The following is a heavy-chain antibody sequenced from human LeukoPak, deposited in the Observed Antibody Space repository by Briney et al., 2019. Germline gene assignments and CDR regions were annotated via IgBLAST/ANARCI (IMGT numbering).Heavy chain of an antibody. D-gene: IGHD6-13*01. J-gene: IGHJ5*02. CDR2: MNPNSGNT. V-gene: IGHV1-8*01. Sequence: ASVKVSCKASGYTLTSYDINWVRQATGQGLEWMGWMNPNSGNTGYAKKFQGRVTMTRNTSISTAYMELSSLRSEDTAVYYCARARIAAAGRRGYNWFDPWGQGTLVTVSS. CDR3: ARARIAAAGRRGYNWFDP. CDR1: GYTLTSYD.